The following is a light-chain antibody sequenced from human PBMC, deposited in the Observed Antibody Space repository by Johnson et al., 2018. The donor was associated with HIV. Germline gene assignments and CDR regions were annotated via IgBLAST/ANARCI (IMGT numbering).Light chain of an antibody. Sequence: QSVLTQPPSVSAAPGQKVTISCSGSSSNIGNNYISWYQQLPGTAPKLLIYDNNKRPSGIPDRFSGSKSGTSATLGITGLQTEDEADYYCGTWDSSLSGGLYVFCTGTRATVL. CDR2: DNN. J-gene: IGLJ1*01. V-gene: IGLV1-51*01. CDR1: SSNIGNNY. CDR3: GTWDSSLSGGLYV.